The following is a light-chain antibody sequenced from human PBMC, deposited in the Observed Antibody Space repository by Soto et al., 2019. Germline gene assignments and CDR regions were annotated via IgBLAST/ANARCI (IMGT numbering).Light chain of an antibody. V-gene: IGKV3-15*01. CDR1: QSVNSN. CDR3: QHYNNWPPWT. CDR2: AAS. J-gene: IGKJ1*01. Sequence: EIVLTQSPGTLSLSPGERATLSCRASQSVNSNLAWYQQKPGQAPRLLIYAASTRATGIPARFSGSGSGTEFTLTISSLQSEDFAVYYCQHYNNWPPWTFGQGTKVDIK.